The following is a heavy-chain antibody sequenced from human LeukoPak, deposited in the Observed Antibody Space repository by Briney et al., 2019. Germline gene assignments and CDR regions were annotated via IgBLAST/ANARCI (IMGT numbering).Heavy chain of an antibody. CDR1: GGSISSSNYY. CDR3: ARAQHPLADRTDYDFWSGYYRLASYYFDY. J-gene: IGHJ4*02. Sequence: SETLSLTCTVSGGSISSSNYYWGWIRQPPGKGLEWIGSMYYSGNTDYNPSLKSRVTISVDTSKNQFSLKLSSVTAADTAVYYCARAQHPLADRTDYDFWSGYYRLASYYFDYWGQGTLVTVSS. CDR2: MYYSGNT. V-gene: IGHV4-39*07. D-gene: IGHD3-3*01.